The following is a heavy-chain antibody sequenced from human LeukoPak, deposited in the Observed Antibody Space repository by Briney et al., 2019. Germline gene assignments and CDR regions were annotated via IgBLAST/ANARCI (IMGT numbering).Heavy chain of an antibody. CDR2: VDHTGST. CDR3: ARFQTYYYDSSDFPSVYFQH. D-gene: IGHD3-22*01. Sequence: SETLSLTCTVSDDSITMYYWTWIRQPPGKGLEWIGYVDHTGSTKFNPSLNGRVSISRDTSNNFFSLRLRSVTAADTAVYFCARFQTYYYDSSDFPSVYFQHWGQGTLVTVSS. J-gene: IGHJ1*01. V-gene: IGHV4-59*01. CDR1: DDSITMYY.